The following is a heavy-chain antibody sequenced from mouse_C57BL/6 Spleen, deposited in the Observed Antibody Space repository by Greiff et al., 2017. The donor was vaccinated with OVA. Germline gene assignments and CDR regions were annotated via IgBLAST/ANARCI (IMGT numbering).Heavy chain of an antibody. D-gene: IGHD2-5*01. J-gene: IGHJ4*01. Sequence: QVQLQQPGAELVKPGASVKLSCKASGYTFTSYWMHWVKQRPGQGLEWIGMIHPNSGSTNYNEKFKSKATLTVDKSSSTAYMQLSSLTSEDSAVYYCARDYSNWGYYAMDYWGQGTSVTVSS. V-gene: IGHV1-64*01. CDR2: IHPNSGST. CDR3: ARDYSNWGYYAMDY. CDR1: GYTFTSYW.